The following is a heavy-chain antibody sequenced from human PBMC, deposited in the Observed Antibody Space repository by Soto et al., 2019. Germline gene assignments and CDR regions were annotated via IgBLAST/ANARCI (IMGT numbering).Heavy chain of an antibody. V-gene: IGHV4-34*01. CDR1: GGSFSGFY. J-gene: IGHJ4*02. CDR3: ARALAAVQD. CDR2: INPSGST. D-gene: IGHD6-13*01. Sequence: SETLSLTCAVYGGSFSGFYWSWIRQPPGKGLDWIGEINPSGSTNYNPSLKSRVTISVDTSKNQFSLKLSSVTAADTAVYYCARALAAVQDWDQGTLVTVSS.